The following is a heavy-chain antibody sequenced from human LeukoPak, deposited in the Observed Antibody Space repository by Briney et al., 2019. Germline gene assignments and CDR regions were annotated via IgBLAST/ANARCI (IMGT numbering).Heavy chain of an antibody. CDR1: GFTFSSYW. V-gene: IGHV3-7*03. J-gene: IGHJ6*03. CDR2: IKQDGSEK. Sequence: PGGSLRLSCAASGFTFSSYWMTWVRQAPGKGLEWVANIKQDGSEKYYVDSVKGRFTISRDNSKNTLYLQMNSLRAEDTAVYYCAKADLAMITPPAGYYYMDVWGKGTTVTVSS. CDR3: AKADLAMITPPAGYYYMDV. D-gene: IGHD3-16*01.